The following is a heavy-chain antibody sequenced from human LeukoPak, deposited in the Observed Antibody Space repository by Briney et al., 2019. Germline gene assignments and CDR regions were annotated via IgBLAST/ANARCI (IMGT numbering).Heavy chain of an antibody. CDR1: GYTFTSYG. Sequence: GASVKVSCKASGYTFTSYGISWVRQAPGQGLEWMGWISAYNGKTNYAQKLQGRVTMTTDTSTSTAYMELRSLRSDDTAVYSCARGSGIAAAGTLLLDYWGQGTLVTVSS. J-gene: IGHJ4*02. D-gene: IGHD6-13*01. CDR3: ARGSGIAAAGTLLLDY. CDR2: ISAYNGKT. V-gene: IGHV1-18*01.